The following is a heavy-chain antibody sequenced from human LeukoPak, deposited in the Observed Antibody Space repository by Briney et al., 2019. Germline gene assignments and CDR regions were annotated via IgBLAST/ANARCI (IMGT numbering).Heavy chain of an antibody. CDR3: ARDRTTILSSFDI. Sequence: PGGSLRLSCVASGFTFSNYGMHWVRQAPGKGLEWVAGIWYDGSTYYTDSVKGRITISRDNSKNTLYLQMNTLGAEDTAVYYCARDRTTILSSFDIWGQGTMVTVSS. CDR2: IWYDGST. CDR1: GFTFSNYG. D-gene: IGHD3-9*01. V-gene: IGHV3-33*01. J-gene: IGHJ3*02.